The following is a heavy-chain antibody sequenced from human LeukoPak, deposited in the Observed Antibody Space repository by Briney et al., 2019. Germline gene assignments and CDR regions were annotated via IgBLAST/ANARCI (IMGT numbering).Heavy chain of an antibody. Sequence: ASVTVSCKASGYTFTSYGIRWVRQAPAPGLEWTGWISAYNGNTNYAQKPQGRVTMTTDTSTSTAYMELRSLRSDDTAVYYCARRQYSGYDAHYGMDVWGKGTTVTVSS. J-gene: IGHJ6*04. D-gene: IGHD5-12*01. CDR1: GYTFTSYG. V-gene: IGHV1-18*04. CDR3: ARRQYSGYDAHYGMDV. CDR2: ISAYNGNT.